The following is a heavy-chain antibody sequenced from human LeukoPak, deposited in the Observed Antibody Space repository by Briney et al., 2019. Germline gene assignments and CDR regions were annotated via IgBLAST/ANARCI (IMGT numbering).Heavy chain of an antibody. CDR2: INPNSGGT. CDR1: GYTFTGYY. V-gene: IGHV1-2*02. J-gene: IGHJ3*02. Sequence: GASVKVSCKASGYTFTGYYMHWVRQAPGQGLEWMGWINPNSGGTNYAQKFQGRVTMTRDTPISTAYMELSRLRSDDTAVYYCARSDDYGDYGAFDIWGQGTMVTVSS. CDR3: ARSDDYGDYGAFDI. D-gene: IGHD4-17*01.